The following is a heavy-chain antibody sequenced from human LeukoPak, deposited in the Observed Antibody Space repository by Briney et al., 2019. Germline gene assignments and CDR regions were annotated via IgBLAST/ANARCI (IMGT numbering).Heavy chain of an antibody. V-gene: IGHV1-8*01. Sequence: ASVKVSCKASGHTFTNDEIHWVRQATGQGLEWMGWMNPSSGNTGYAQKFQGRLTMTTNTSISTAYMDLSSLRSDDTAVYYCARRDCTTGACRFDNWGQGTRVSVSP. J-gene: IGHJ4*02. D-gene: IGHD2-8*01. CDR3: ARRDCTTGACRFDN. CDR1: GHTFTNDE. CDR2: MNPSSGNT.